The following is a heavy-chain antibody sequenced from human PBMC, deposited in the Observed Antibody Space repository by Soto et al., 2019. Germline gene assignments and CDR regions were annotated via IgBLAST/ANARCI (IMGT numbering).Heavy chain of an antibody. Sequence: PGGSLRLSCAASGFTFNSYAMNWVRQAPGKGLEWVSVISGGGGYTFYADSVKGRFTISRDNSKNTLYLQMNSLRADDTAVYYCAKGRGYSGSDLVDYWGQGTPVTVSS. V-gene: IGHV3-23*01. CDR2: ISGGGGYT. J-gene: IGHJ4*02. CDR1: GFTFNSYA. CDR3: AKGRGYSGSDLVDY. D-gene: IGHD5-12*01.